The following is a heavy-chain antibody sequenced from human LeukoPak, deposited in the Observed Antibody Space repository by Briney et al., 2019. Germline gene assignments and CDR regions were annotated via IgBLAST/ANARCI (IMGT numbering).Heavy chain of an antibody. J-gene: IGHJ5*02. D-gene: IGHD3-3*01. CDR2: IKQDGSEK. CDR3: AREHSTGSGYDWFDP. Sequence: GGSLRLSCAASGFTFTSFWMTWVRQAPGKGLEWVANIKQDGSEKYYVDSVKGRFTISRDNAKNSLYLQMNSLRAEDTAVYYCAREHSTGSGYDWFDPWGQGTLVTVSS. CDR1: GFTFTSFW. V-gene: IGHV3-7*01.